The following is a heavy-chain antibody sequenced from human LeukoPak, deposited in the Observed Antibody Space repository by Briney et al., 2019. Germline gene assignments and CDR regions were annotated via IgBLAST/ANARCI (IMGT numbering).Heavy chain of an antibody. CDR2: INPNSGGT. CDR3: ARDVGSGSYSFDY. D-gene: IGHD3-10*01. Sequence: ASVKVSCKASGYTFTGYYMHWVRQAPGQGLERMGWINPNSGGTNYAQKFQGRVTMTRDTSISTAYMELSRLRSDDTAVYYCARDVGSGSYSFDYWGQGTLVTVSS. V-gene: IGHV1-2*02. CDR1: GYTFTGYY. J-gene: IGHJ4*02.